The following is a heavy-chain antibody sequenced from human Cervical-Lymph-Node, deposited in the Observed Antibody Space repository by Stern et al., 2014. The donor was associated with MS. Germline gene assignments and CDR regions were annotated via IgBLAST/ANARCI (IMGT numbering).Heavy chain of an antibody. CDR3: ARDYGDYAFDY. J-gene: IGHJ4*02. CDR2: IYPGYSDT. D-gene: IGHD4-17*01. CDR1: GYSFTTNW. V-gene: IGHV5-51*01. Sequence: VQLVQSGAEVKKPGESLKISCKGSGYSFTTNWIGWVRRMPGKDLEGMGIIYPGYSDTRYSPSFQGQVTISAAKSISTAYLQWSSLKASDTAMYYCARDYGDYAFDYWGQGTLVTVSS.